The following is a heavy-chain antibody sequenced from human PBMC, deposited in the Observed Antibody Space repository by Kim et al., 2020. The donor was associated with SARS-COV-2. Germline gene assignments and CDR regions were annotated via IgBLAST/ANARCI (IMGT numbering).Heavy chain of an antibody. J-gene: IGHJ4*02. D-gene: IGHD6-19*01. Sequence: SETLSLTCAVYGGSFSGYYWSWIRQPPGKGLEWIGEINHSGSTNYNPSLKSRVTISVDTSKNQFSLKLSSVTAADTAVYYCARGRAVAGRGGYYFDYWGQGTLVTVSS. CDR2: INHSGST. CDR1: GGSFSGYY. V-gene: IGHV4-34*01. CDR3: ARGRAVAGRGGYYFDY.